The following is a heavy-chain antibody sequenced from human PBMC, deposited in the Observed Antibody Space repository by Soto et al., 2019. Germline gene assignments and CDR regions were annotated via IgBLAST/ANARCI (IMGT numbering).Heavy chain of an antibody. CDR2: ISYDGSNK. V-gene: IGHV3-30-3*01. CDR3: ARRYSYGRYYYDSSGYGGMDV. CDR1: GFTFSSYA. D-gene: IGHD3-22*01. Sequence: GGSLRLSCAASGFTFSSYAMHWVRQAPGKGLEWVAVISYDGSNKYYADSVKGRFTISRDNSKNTLYLQMNSLRAEDTAVYYCARRYSYGRYYYDSSGYGGMDVWGQGTTVTVSS. J-gene: IGHJ6*02.